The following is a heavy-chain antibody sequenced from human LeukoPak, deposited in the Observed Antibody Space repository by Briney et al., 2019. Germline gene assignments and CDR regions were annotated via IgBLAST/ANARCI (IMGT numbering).Heavy chain of an antibody. V-gene: IGHV1-2*02. CDR2: INPNSGDT. J-gene: IGHJ5*02. CDR1: GYTFTDYY. D-gene: IGHD3-10*01. CDR3: ARGDYYGSPKVVAA. Sequence: ASVTVSCTASGYTFTDYYINWVRQAPGQGLEWIGWINPNSGDTNYAQKFQDRVTMTRDTSISTAYIELNSLRSDDTAVFYCARGDYYGSPKVVAAWGQGTLVTVSS.